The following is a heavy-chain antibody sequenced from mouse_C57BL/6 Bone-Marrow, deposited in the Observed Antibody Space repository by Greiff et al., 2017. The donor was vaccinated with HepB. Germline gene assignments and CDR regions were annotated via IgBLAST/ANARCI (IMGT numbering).Heavy chain of an antibody. Sequence: EVQLVESGGGLVQPGGSLKLSCAASGFTFSDYYMYWVRQTPEKRLEWVAYISNGGGSTYYPDTVKGRFTISRDNAKNTLYLQMSRLKSEDTAMYYCARPWLRAMDYWGQGTSVTVSS. D-gene: IGHD2-2*01. J-gene: IGHJ4*01. CDR1: GFTFSDYY. V-gene: IGHV5-12*01. CDR3: ARPWLRAMDY. CDR2: ISNGGGST.